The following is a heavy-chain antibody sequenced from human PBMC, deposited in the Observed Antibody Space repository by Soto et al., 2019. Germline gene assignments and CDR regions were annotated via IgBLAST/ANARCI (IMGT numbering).Heavy chain of an antibody. J-gene: IGHJ4*02. CDR3: ARHGPNGPAAFQFDY. CDR1: GGSISSSSYY. CDR2: IYYSGST. D-gene: IGHD2-2*01. V-gene: IGHV4-39*01. Sequence: QLQLQESGPGLVKPSETLSLTCTVSGGSISSSSYYWGWIRQPPGKGLEWIGSIYYSGSTYYNPSLKSRVTISVDTSKNQFSLKLSSVTAADTAVYYCARHGPNGPAAFQFDYWGQGTLVTVSS.